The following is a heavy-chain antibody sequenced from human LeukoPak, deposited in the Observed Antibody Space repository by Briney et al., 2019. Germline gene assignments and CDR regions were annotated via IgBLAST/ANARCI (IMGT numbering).Heavy chain of an antibody. Sequence: GGSLRLSCVASGFIIGSYWMSWVRQGPGKGLEWVANIRQDGSEKYYVDSVKGRLTISRDNAKNSLYLQMNNLAAADTAIYYCARAGYYGDDAFDLWGQGTRVTVSS. D-gene: IGHD2/OR15-2a*01. J-gene: IGHJ3*01. V-gene: IGHV3-7*01. CDR1: GFIIGSYW. CDR3: ARAGYYGDDAFDL. CDR2: IRQDGSEK.